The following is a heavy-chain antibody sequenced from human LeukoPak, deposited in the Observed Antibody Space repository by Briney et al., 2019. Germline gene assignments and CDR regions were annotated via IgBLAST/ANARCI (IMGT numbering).Heavy chain of an antibody. D-gene: IGHD2-2*01. Sequence: GGSLTLSCAGSGFTFSSYAMSWVRQAPGQGLEWVSVISDSGDYTSYADSVRGRFTISRDNSKNTLYLQMNSLRAEDTAVYYCAKSPGYSSTRGFDYWGQGTLVTVSS. CDR3: AKSPGYSSTRGFDY. V-gene: IGHV3-23*01. CDR1: GFTFSSYA. J-gene: IGHJ4*02. CDR2: ISDSGDYT.